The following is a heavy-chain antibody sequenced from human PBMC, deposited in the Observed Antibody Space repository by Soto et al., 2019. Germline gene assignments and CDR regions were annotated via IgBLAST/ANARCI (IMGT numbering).Heavy chain of an antibody. V-gene: IGHV3-7*05. CDR3: ARGGNWFDP. Sequence: EVQLVESGGGLVQPGGSLRLSCAASGFSFSTYWMAWVRQAPGKGLEWVANIDQGGGEKYYVDSVRGRLTISRDNAKNTLYLQMNMPRAEHTAIYYYARGGNWFDPWGQGTLVSVSS. J-gene: IGHJ5*02. CDR2: IDQGGGEK. CDR1: GFSFSTYW. D-gene: IGHD3-10*01.